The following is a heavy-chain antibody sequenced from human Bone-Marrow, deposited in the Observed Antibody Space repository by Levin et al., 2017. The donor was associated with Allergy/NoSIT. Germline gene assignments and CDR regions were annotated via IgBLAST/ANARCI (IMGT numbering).Heavy chain of an antibody. CDR3: ARDLREWHLDPPFTPGGD. CDR2: ISYASDSH. V-gene: IGHV3-30*04. D-gene: IGHD2-8*02. Sequence: QTGGSLRLSCTASGFTFSHSTMHWVRQAPGKGLEWVAVISYASDSHHYGDSVKGRFTISRDNVRNTLYLQMNSLRPDDTGLYYCARDLREWHLDPPFTPGGDWGQGTLVTVSA. J-gene: IGHJ1*01. CDR1: GFTFSHST.